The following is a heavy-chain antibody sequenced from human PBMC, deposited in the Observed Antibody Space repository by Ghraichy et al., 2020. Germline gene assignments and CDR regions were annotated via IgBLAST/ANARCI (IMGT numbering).Heavy chain of an antibody. Sequence: LSFTCAASGFIFSNFAMMWVRQAPGKGLEWVSRLSGSGEATYYGDSVKGRFTISRDNAKNTLYLQMNSLRAGDTAVYYCAKADWSSYGCKFIDSWGQGPLVTVSS. J-gene: IGHJ4*02. V-gene: IGHV3-23*01. D-gene: IGHD3-3*01. CDR1: GFIFSNFA. CDR3: AKADWSSYGCKFIDS. CDR2: LSGSGEAT.